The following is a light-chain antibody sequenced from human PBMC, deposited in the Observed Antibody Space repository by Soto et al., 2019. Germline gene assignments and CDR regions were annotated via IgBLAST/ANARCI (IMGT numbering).Light chain of an antibody. CDR3: LLYYGGAQNVV. J-gene: IGLJ2*01. V-gene: IGLV7-43*01. Sequence: QAVVTQEPSLTVSPGGTVTLTCASSTGAVTSGYFPSWFQQKPGQAPRALIYGTNTKCSWTPARFSGSLLGDKAALTLSGVQPEDEAEYYCLLYYGGAQNVVFGGGTKVTVL. CDR2: GTN. CDR1: TGAVTSGYF.